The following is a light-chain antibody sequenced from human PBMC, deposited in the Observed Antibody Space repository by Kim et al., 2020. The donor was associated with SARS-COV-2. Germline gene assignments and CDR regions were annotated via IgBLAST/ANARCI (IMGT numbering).Light chain of an antibody. CDR3: QQYFTSPTT. CDR1: QSVLYDHDNKNY. J-gene: IGKJ5*01. V-gene: IGKV4-1*01. CDR2: WAT. Sequence: ATINCKSSQSVLYDHDNKNYLAWFQQKRGQPPKLLIYWATTRESGVPDRFSGSGSGADFTLTITGLQADDVAVYYCQQYFTSPTTFGQGTRLEIK.